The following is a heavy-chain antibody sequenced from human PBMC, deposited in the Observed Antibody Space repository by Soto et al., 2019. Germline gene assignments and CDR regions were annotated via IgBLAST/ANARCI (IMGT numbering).Heavy chain of an antibody. V-gene: IGHV3-48*03. J-gene: IGHJ4*02. CDR2: ISSSGSST. Sequence: GSLRLSCVASGFTFSSYEMNWVRQAPGKGLEWVSYISSSGSSTYYADSVKGRFTISRDNAKNSLSLQMNSLRAEDTAVYYCARYYYDSSGYYSHFDYWGQGTLVTVSS. CDR3: ARYYYDSSGYYSHFDY. D-gene: IGHD3-22*01. CDR1: GFTFSSYE.